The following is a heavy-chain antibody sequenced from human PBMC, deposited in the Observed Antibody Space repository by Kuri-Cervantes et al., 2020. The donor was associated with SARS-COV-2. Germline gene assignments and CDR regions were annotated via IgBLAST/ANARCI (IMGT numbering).Heavy chain of an antibody. D-gene: IGHD1-26*01. CDR2: VRYDGKTK. Sequence: LSLTCAASGFTFSSYSMLWVRQTPGKGLEWVAFVRYDGKTKDYADSVKGRFTISRDNSKNTLYLQMNSLRAEDMAVYYCARNSGSSPWGQGTLVTVSS. J-gene: IGHJ5*02. CDR3: ARNSGSSP. V-gene: IGHV3-30*02. CDR1: GFTFSSYS.